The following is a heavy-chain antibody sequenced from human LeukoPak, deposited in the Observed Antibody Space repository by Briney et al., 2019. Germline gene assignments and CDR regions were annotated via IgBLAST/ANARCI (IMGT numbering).Heavy chain of an antibody. CDR3: AGYYYDSSRGFDL. CDR1: GFKFDNYG. V-gene: IGHV3-20*04. J-gene: IGHJ5*02. CDR2: INWNGAWT. D-gene: IGHD3-22*01. Sequence: GGSLRLSCAASGFKFDNYGMSWVRQAPGKGLEWVCDINWNGAWTGYADSVKGRFTLSRDNAKNSLYLQMNSLRAEDTALYYCAGYYYDSSRGFDLWGQGTLVTVSA.